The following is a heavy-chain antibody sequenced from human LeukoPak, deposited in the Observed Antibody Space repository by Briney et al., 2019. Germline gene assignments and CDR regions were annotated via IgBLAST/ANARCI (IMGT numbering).Heavy chain of an antibody. CDR2: IDHRGST. CDR3: ARVNSGTVLITDYHYYYMDI. V-gene: IGHV4-34*01. D-gene: IGHD3-22*01. CDR1: GGSFSGYY. Sequence: SETLSLTCAVYGGSFSGYYWSWIRQPRGKGLESIGNIDHRGSTKSNPSLKSRVTISLDTSKNQFSLKLSSVTAADTAVYYCARVNSGTVLITDYHYYYMDIWGRGTTVTV. J-gene: IGHJ6*03.